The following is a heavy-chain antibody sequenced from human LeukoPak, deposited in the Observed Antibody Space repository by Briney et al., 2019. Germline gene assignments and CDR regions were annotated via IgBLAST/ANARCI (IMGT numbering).Heavy chain of an antibody. J-gene: IGHJ4*02. CDR1: GGSFSGYY. CDR3: GRRINSGDTAMDY. Sequence: PSETLSLTCAVYGGSFSGYYWSWIRQPPGKGLEWIGEINHSGSTNYNPSLKSRVTISVDTSKNQFSRKLSSVTAADTAVYCCGRRINSGDTAMDYWGQGTLVTVSS. CDR2: INHSGST. D-gene: IGHD5-18*01. V-gene: IGHV4-34*01.